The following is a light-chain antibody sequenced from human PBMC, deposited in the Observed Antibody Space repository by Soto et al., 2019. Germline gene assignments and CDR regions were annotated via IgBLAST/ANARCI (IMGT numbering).Light chain of an antibody. J-gene: IGKJ4*01. CDR1: RNICSW. Sequence: DIQRSQSPHSPCASVGDRGTITCLVSRNICSWLAWYQQKPGKSPKLLIYVASSLESGVPYRFSGSGPGTDFTLNISSVQADDVATYYCKQSQRYPRTFGGGTKVDIK. CDR2: VAS. CDR3: KQSQRYPRT. V-gene: IGKV1-5*01.